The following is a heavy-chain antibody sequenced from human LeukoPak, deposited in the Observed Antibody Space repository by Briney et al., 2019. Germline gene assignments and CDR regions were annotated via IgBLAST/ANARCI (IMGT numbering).Heavy chain of an antibody. Sequence: PSETLSLTCTVYGGSISSYYWSWIRQPPGKGLEWIGYIYYSGSTNYNPSLKSRVTISVDTSKNQFSLKLSSVTAADTAVYYCARSYGSGSYYRWFDPWGQGTLVTVSS. CDR2: IYYSGST. D-gene: IGHD3-10*01. V-gene: IGHV4-59*01. CDR3: ARSYGSGSYYRWFDP. CDR1: GGSISSYY. J-gene: IGHJ5*02.